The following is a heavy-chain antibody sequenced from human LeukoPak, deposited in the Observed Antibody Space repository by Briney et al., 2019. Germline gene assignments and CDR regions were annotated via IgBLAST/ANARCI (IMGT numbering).Heavy chain of an antibody. V-gene: IGHV3-30*02. D-gene: IGHD6-13*01. Sequence: GGSLRLSCAASGFTFSSYGMHWVRQAPGKGLEWVAFIRYDGSNKYYADSVKGRFTISRDNSKNTLYLQMNSLRAEDTAVYYCAKDTKRAAADSFDYWGQGTLVTVSS. CDR2: IRYDGSNK. J-gene: IGHJ4*02. CDR3: AKDTKRAAADSFDY. CDR1: GFTFSSYG.